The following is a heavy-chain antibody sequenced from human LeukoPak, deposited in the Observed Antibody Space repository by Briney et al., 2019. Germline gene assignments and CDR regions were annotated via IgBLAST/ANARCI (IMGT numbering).Heavy chain of an antibody. CDR1: GGSINSDNYY. CDR2: IFYSGNT. J-gene: IGHJ4*02. V-gene: IGHV4-39*02. D-gene: IGHD3-16*01. Sequence: SETLSLTCTVSGGSINSDNYYWGWIRQPPGKGLEWIGSIFYSGNTFYNPSLKSRVSISVNTSKNHFSLKLSSVTAADTAVYYCARLPAPSRIVVGRGSFDFWGQGTLVTVSS. CDR3: ARLPAPSRIVVGRGSFDF.